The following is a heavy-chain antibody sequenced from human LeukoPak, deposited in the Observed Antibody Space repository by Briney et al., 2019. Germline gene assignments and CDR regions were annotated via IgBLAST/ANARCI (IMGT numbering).Heavy chain of an antibody. V-gene: IGHV1-69*05. J-gene: IGHJ4*02. D-gene: IGHD3-3*01. CDR3: ARGFYYDFWSGYYVY. Sequence: SVKVSCKASGGTFSSYAISWVRQAPGQGLEWMGGIIPIFGTANYAQKFQGRVTITTDESTSTAYMELSSLRSEDTAVYYCARGFYYDFWSGYYVYWGQGTLVTVPS. CDR1: GGTFSSYA. CDR2: IIPIFGTA.